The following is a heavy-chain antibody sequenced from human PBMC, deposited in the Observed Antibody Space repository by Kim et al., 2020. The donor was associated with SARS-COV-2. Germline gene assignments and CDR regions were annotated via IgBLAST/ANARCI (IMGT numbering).Heavy chain of an antibody. CDR2: INTNTGNT. CDR1: GYTFTSYA. V-gene: IGHV7-4-1*02. D-gene: IGHD6-13*01. Sequence: ASVKVSCKASGYTFTSYAMNWVRQAPGQGLEWMGWINTNTGNTTYAQGFTGRFGFSLDTSVSTAYLQISSLKAEDTAVYYCARDVPLDSSSSVWFDPGGQGTLVTVSS. J-gene: IGHJ5*02. CDR3: ARDVPLDSSSSVWFDP.